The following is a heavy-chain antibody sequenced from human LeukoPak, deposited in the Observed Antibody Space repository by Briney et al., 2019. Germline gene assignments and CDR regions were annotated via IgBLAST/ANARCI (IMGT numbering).Heavy chain of an antibody. Sequence: SQTLSLSCAISGDSVSSNRTYWNWLRQSPSRGLEWLGRTYYRSKWYNDYAVSVRSRITINPDTSKNQFSLQLNSVTPEDTAVYYCARGHDYSNPVGAYDIWVQGKMVAVSS. CDR2: TYYRSKWYN. V-gene: IGHV6-1*01. CDR3: ARGHDYSNPVGAYDI. CDR1: GDSVSSNRTY. J-gene: IGHJ3*02. D-gene: IGHD4-11*01.